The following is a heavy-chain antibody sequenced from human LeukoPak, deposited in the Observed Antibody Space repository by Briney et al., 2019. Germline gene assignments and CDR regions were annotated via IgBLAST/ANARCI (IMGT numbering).Heavy chain of an antibody. J-gene: IGHJ5*02. V-gene: IGHV3-30*04. CDR2: ISYDGSNK. D-gene: IGHD6-19*01. Sequence: GGSLRLSCAASGFTFSSYAMHWVRQAPGKGLEWVAVISYDGSNKYYADSVKGRFTISRDNSKNTLCLQMNSLRAEDTAVYYCARGPGIAVAGTNWFDPWGQGTLVTVSS. CDR1: GFTFSSYA. CDR3: ARGPGIAVAGTNWFDP.